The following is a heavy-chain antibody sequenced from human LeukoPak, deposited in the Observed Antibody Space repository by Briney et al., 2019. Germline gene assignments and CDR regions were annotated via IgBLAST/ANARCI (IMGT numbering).Heavy chain of an antibody. J-gene: IGHJ5*02. V-gene: IGHV3-7*01. CDR3: ARDAYDDASES. CDR1: GFTFSYYW. Sequence: GGSLRLSCAASGFTFSYYWMTCVRQAPGKGLEWVANLRPDGRDKYYADSVNGRFTISRDNAKNSLYLQMNGLRADDTAIYYCARDAYDDASESWGQGTLVTVSS. CDR2: LRPDGRDK. D-gene: IGHD3-3*01.